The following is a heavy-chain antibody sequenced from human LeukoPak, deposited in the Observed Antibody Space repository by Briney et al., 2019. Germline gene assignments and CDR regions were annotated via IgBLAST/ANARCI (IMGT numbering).Heavy chain of an antibody. Sequence: GASVKVSCKASGYTFTSYGISWVRQAPGQGLEWMGWISAYNGNTNYAQKLQGRVTMTTDTSTSTAYMELRSLRSDDTAVYYCARDPGYCSSTSRKYNWFDPWGQGTLVTVSS. J-gene: IGHJ5*02. CDR2: ISAYNGNT. D-gene: IGHD2-2*01. V-gene: IGHV1-18*01. CDR3: ARDPGYCSSTSRKYNWFDP. CDR1: GYTFTSYG.